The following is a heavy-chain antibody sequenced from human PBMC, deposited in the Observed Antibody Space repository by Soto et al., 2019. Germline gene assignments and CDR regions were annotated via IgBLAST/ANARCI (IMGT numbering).Heavy chain of an antibody. J-gene: IGHJ4*02. Sequence: ASVKVSCKASGFTFTGYAMHWVRQAPGQRLEWMGWINAGNGNTKYSQKFQGRVTITRDTSASTAYMELSSLRSEDTAVYYCARAVAVAADFDYWGQGTLVTVSS. CDR3: ARAVAVAADFDY. V-gene: IGHV1-3*01. D-gene: IGHD6-19*01. CDR2: INAGNGNT. CDR1: GFTFTGYA.